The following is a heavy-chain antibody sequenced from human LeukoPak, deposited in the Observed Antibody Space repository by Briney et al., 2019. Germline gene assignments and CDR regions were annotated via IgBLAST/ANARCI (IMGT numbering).Heavy chain of an antibody. D-gene: IGHD3-16*01. Sequence: ASVKVSCKASGYTFPSYYMHWVRQAPAQGLAWMGIINPSGCSKSYAKQFQGKVTMTRDTSTSTVYMELSSLRSEDTAVYYCARDGGASHFDYWGQGTLVTVSS. V-gene: IGHV1-46*01. CDR3: ARDGGASHFDY. CDR1: GYTFPSYY. CDR2: INPSGCSK. J-gene: IGHJ4*02.